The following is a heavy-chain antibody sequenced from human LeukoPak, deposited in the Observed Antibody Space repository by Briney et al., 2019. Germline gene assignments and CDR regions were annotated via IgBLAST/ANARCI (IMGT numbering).Heavy chain of an antibody. Sequence: GESLKISCQGSGYSFTNYWIGWVRQMPGKGLEWMGIIYLLNSDTKYSPSFQGQVTISADKSINTAYLQWSSLQASGTAMYYCATAKGGTFYWTFDYWGQGTLVTVSS. J-gene: IGHJ4*02. D-gene: IGHD1-1*01. CDR2: IYLLNSDT. CDR1: GYSFTNYW. V-gene: IGHV5-51*01. CDR3: ATAKGGTFYWTFDY.